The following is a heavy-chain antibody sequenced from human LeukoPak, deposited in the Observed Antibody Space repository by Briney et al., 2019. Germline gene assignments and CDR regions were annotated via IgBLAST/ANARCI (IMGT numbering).Heavy chain of an antibody. J-gene: IGHJ4*02. CDR1: GGSFSGYY. D-gene: IGHD1-7*01. CDR2: INDSGST. CDR3: ARGPGTTD. V-gene: IGHV4-34*01. Sequence: PSETLSLTCAVYGGSFSGYYWSWIRQPPGKGLEWIGEINDSGSTNYNPSLKSRVTISVDTSKNQFSLKLSSVPPADTAVYYCARGPGTTDWGQGTLVTVSS.